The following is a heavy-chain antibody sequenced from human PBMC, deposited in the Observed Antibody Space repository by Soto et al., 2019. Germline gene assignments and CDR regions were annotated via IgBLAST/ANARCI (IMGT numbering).Heavy chain of an antibody. CDR2: IYYSGST. D-gene: IGHD4-17*01. CDR3: AREPTVTTGGYYYGMDV. J-gene: IGHJ6*02. CDR1: GGSISNNY. V-gene: IGHV4-59*12. Sequence: PSETLSLTCSVSGGSISNNYWTWIRQPPGEGLEWIGYIYYSGSTNYNPSLKSRVTISVDTSKNQFSLKLSSVTAADTAVYYCAREPTVTTGGYYYGMDVWGQGTTVTVSS.